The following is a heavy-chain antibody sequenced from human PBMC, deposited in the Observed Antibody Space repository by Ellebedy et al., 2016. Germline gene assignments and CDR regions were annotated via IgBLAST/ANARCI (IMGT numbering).Heavy chain of an antibody. CDR1: GYTFTGYY. Sequence: ASVKVSXXASGYTFTGYYMHWVRQAPGQGLEWMGWISAYNGNTNYAQKLQGRVTMTTDTSTSTAYMELRSLRSDDTAVYYCARSPLSLAAADWYFDLWGRGTLVTVSS. CDR2: ISAYNGNT. CDR3: ARSPLSLAAADWYFDL. J-gene: IGHJ2*01. V-gene: IGHV1-18*04. D-gene: IGHD3-16*01.